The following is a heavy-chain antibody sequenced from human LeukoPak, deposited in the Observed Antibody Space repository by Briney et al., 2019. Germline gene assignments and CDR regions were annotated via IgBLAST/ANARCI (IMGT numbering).Heavy chain of an antibody. CDR3: ARDSLYGVVDD. J-gene: IGHJ4*02. CDR2: INPSGGST. V-gene: IGHV1-46*01. CDR1: GYTFTSYY. Sequence: GASVKVSCKTSGYTFTSYYIHWVRQAPGQGLEWMGIINPSGGSTSYAQKFQGRVTMTRDTSTSTVYMYLSSLRSEDTAVYYCARDSLYGVVDDWGQGTLVTVSS. D-gene: IGHD4-17*01.